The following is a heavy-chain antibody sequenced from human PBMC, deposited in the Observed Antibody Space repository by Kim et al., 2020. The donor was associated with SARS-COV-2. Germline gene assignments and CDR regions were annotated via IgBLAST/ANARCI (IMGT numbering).Heavy chain of an antibody. V-gene: IGHV5-51*01. Sequence: SPSFRGQVTISADKSINTAYLQWSSLKASDTAMYYCALSNDFWSGYCFDYWGQGTLVTVSS. CDR3: ALSNDFWSGYCFDY. D-gene: IGHD3-3*01. J-gene: IGHJ4*02.